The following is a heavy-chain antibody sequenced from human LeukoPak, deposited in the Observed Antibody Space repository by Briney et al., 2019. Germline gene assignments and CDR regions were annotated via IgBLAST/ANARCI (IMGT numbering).Heavy chain of an antibody. Sequence: ASVKVSFKASGYTFTSYGISWVRQAPGQGLDWMGWISAYNGNTNYSQKLQGRVTMTTDTSTSTAYMELRSLRSDDTAVYYCARVGLSVTIFGVVIIGGMDVWGQGTTVTVSS. CDR3: ARVGLSVTIFGVVIIGGMDV. V-gene: IGHV1-18*01. J-gene: IGHJ6*02. D-gene: IGHD3-3*01. CDR1: GYTFTSYG. CDR2: ISAYNGNT.